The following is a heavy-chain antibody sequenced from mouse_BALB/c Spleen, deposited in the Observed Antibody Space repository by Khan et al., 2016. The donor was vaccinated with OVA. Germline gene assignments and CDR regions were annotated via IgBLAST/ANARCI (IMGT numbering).Heavy chain of an antibody. Sequence: EVQLQESGPGLVKPSQSLSLTCTVTGYSITSDYAWNWIRQFPGNKLEWMGYINYSGGTSYLPSLKSRISITRDTSKNKFFLQLNSVTNEDAATYYCARWFAYWGHGTLVTVS. CDR2: INYSGGT. CDR1: GYSITSDYA. J-gene: IGHJ3*01. CDR3: ARWFAY. V-gene: IGHV3-2*02.